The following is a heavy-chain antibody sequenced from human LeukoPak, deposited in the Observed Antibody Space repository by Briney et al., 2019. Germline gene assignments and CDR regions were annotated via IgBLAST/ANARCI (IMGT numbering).Heavy chain of an antibody. D-gene: IGHD3-22*01. CDR2: IYTSGST. V-gene: IGHV4-61*02. J-gene: IGHJ4*02. CDR3: ARGHYYDSSGYYAVFDY. Sequence: PSETLSLTCTVSGGSISSGRYYGSWIRQPAGKGLEWIGRIYTSGSTNYNPSLKSRVTISVDTSKNQFSLKLSSVTAADTAVYYCARGHYYDSSGYYAVFDYWGQGTLVTVSS. CDR1: GGSISSGRYY.